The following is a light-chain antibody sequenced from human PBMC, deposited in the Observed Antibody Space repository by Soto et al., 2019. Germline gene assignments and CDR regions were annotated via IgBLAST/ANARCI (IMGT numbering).Light chain of an antibody. Sequence: QSALTQPPSASGSPGQSVTISCTGTSSDVGKYDYVSWFQHHPGKAPKLIIYDNNKRPSEIPDRFSGSKSGTSATLDITGLQTGDEATYYCGTWDTSLSGVLFGGGTKLTVL. J-gene: IGLJ2*01. CDR3: GTWDTSLSGVL. V-gene: IGLV1-51*01. CDR2: DNN. CDR1: SSDVGKYDY.